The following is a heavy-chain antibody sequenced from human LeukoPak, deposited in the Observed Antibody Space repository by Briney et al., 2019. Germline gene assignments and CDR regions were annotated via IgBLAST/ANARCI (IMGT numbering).Heavy chain of an antibody. J-gene: IGHJ5*02. V-gene: IGHV4-4*07. D-gene: IGHD3-22*01. CDR2: VSTSGAT. CDR3: ASLFFDNSGYVDQ. Sequence: SETLSLTCTVSGGSIRKYYWSWIRHPAGKGLEWIGRVSTSGATNYNPSLKSRVTISTDTSKNQFSLSLRSMTAADTAVYYCASLFFDNSGYVDQWGQGTLVTVSS. CDR1: GGSIRKYY.